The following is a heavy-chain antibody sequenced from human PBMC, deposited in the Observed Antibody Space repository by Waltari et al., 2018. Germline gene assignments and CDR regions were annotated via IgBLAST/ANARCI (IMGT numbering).Heavy chain of an antibody. CDR3: AADGGY. Sequence: QVQLVESGGGVVQPGRSLRLSCAASGFTFSSYAMHWVRQAPGKGLEWVAVISYDGSNKYYADSGKGRFTISRENSKNTLYLQMNSLRAEDTAVYYCAADGGYWGQGTLVTVSS. CDR1: GFTFSSYA. CDR2: ISYDGSNK. J-gene: IGHJ4*02. D-gene: IGHD3-10*01. V-gene: IGHV3-30*01.